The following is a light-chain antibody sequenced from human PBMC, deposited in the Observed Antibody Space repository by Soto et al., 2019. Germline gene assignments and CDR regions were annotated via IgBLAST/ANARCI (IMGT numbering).Light chain of an antibody. CDR1: SSDFGSYNL. Sequence: ALTQPASVSGSPGQSITISCTGTSSDFGSYNLVSWYQQHPGKAPKLMIYEGSKRPSGVSNRFSGSKSGNTASLTISGLQAEDEADYYCCSYAGSSTLVFGGGTKVTVL. CDR2: EGS. J-gene: IGLJ2*01. V-gene: IGLV2-23*01. CDR3: CSYAGSSTLV.